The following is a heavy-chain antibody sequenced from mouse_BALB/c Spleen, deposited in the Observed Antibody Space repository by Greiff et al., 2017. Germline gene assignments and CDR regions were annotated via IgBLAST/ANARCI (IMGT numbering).Heavy chain of an antibody. CDR2: IWRGGST. CDR1: GFSLTSYG. J-gene: IGHJ1*01. V-gene: IGHV2-5*01. Sequence: VQLKQSGPRLVQPSQSLSITCTVSGFSLTSYGVHWVRQSPGKGLEWLGVIWRGGSTDYNAAFMSRLSITKDNSKSQVFFKMNSLQADDTAIYYCAKKSLGSTYWYFEVWGAGTTVTVSS. D-gene: IGHD1-1*01. CDR3: AKKSLGSTYWYFEV.